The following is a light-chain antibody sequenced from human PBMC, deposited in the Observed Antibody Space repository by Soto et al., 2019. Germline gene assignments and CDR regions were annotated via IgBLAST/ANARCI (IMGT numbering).Light chain of an antibody. CDR2: AAS. CDR1: HSFSIY. Sequence: DIQMTQSPSYLSASVGDRVTITCRTSHSFSIYLNWYQQKPGKAPKLLIYAASSLGSGVPSRFTGSGSGTEFTLIISSLQPEDIATYYCQQSYSTPWTFGQGTMVEIK. CDR3: QQSYSTPWT. J-gene: IGKJ1*01. V-gene: IGKV1-39*01.